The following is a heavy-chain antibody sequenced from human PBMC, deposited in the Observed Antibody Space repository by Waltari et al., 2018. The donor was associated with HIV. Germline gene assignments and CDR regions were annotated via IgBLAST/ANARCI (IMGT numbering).Heavy chain of an antibody. Sequence: QVQLVQSGAEVTKPGASVKVSCKASGSTFTSYGISWVRQAPGQGLEWMGWVSAYNGNTNYAQKLQGRVTMTTDTSTSTAYMELRSLRSDDTAVYYCARINCTSVSCYASLDYWGQGTLVTVSS. CDR2: VSAYNGNT. CDR1: GSTFTSYG. V-gene: IGHV1-18*01. D-gene: IGHD2-2*01. CDR3: ARINCTSVSCYASLDY. J-gene: IGHJ4*02.